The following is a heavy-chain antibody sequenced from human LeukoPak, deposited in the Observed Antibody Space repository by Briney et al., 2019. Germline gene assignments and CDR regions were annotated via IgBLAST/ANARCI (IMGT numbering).Heavy chain of an antibody. CDR3: ARNYYDSSGYASDAFDI. D-gene: IGHD3-22*01. CDR2: ISYDGSNK. V-gene: IGHV3-30*03. CDR1: GFTFSSYG. J-gene: IGHJ3*02. Sequence: GGSLRLSCAASGFTFSSYGMHWVRQAPGKGLEWVAVISYDGSNKYYADSVKGRFTISRDNSKNTLYLQMNSLRAEDTAVYYCARNYYDSSGYASDAFDIWGQGTMVTVSS.